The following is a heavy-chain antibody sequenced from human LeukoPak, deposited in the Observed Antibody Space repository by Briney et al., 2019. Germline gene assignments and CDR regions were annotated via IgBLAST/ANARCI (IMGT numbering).Heavy chain of an antibody. D-gene: IGHD5-18*01. CDR2: INHSGST. CDR1: GGSISSGGYY. CDR3: ARGSGSIYSYGYDY. Sequence: SETLSLTCTVSGGSISSGGYYWSWIRQPPGKGLEWIGEINHSGSTNYNPSLKSRVTISVDTPKNQFSLKLSSVTAADTAVYYCARGSGSIYSYGYDYWGQGTLVTVSS. V-gene: IGHV4-39*07. J-gene: IGHJ4*02.